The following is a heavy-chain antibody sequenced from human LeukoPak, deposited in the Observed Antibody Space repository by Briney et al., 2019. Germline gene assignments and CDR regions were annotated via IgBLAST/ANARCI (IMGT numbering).Heavy chain of an antibody. J-gene: IGHJ4*02. CDR3: ARETTFDY. D-gene: IGHD4-11*01. CDR2: INPSGAST. CDR1: GYTFTNFY. Sequence: ASVTVSCTASGYTFTNFYMHWVRQAPGQGLEWMGIINPSGASTSYAQNFQGRLTMTRDTSTSTVYMELSSLRSEDTAVYYCARETTFDYWGQGTLVTVSS. V-gene: IGHV1-46*01.